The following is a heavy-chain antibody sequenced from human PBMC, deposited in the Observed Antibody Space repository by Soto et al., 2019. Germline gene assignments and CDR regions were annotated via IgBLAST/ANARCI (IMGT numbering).Heavy chain of an antibody. CDR2: IWYDGSNK. CDR3: ARDYTMVRGPLVGLRGIYYYGMDV. J-gene: IGHJ6*02. D-gene: IGHD3-10*01. Sequence: GGSLRLSCAASGFTFSSYGMHWVRQAPGKGLEWVAVIWYDGSNKYYADSVKGRFTISRDNSKNTLYLQMNSLRAEDTAVYYCARDYTMVRGPLVGLRGIYYYGMDVWGQGTTVTVSS. V-gene: IGHV3-33*01. CDR1: GFTFSSYG.